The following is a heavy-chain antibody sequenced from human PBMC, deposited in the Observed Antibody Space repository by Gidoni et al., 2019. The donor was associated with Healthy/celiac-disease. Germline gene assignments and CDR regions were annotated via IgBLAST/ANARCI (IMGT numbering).Heavy chain of an antibody. Sequence: QVQLQQWGAGLLKPSETLSLTCAVYGGSFSGYYWSWIRQPPGKGLEWIGEINHSGSTNYNPSLKSRVTISVDTSKNQISLKLSSVTAADTAVYYCARGVNIVVVPAAINNWFDPWGQGTLVTVSS. CDR2: INHSGST. CDR1: GGSFSGYY. CDR3: ARGVNIVVVPAAINNWFDP. J-gene: IGHJ5*02. V-gene: IGHV4-34*01. D-gene: IGHD2-2*01.